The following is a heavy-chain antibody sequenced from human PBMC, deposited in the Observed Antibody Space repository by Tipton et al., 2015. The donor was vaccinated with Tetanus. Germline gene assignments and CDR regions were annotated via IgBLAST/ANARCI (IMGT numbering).Heavy chain of an antibody. CDR1: GGSIASQY. D-gene: IGHD3-3*01. CDR3: ARSHVFRLTLFGEEIPRSGRFDP. Sequence: TLSLTCTVSGGSIASQYWSWIRQPAGKGLEWIGRTYIRGTTTYNPSLKSRVTISVDTSENQMSLRLTSVTAADTAVYYCARSHVFRLTLFGEEIPRSGRFDPWGQGTLVTVSS. V-gene: IGHV4-4*07. CDR2: TYIRGTT. J-gene: IGHJ5*02.